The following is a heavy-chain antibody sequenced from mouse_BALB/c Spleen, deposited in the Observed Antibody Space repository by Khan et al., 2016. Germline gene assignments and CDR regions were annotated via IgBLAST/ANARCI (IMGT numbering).Heavy chain of an antibody. CDR2: ITYSGST. J-gene: IGHJ4*01. CDR3: ARYYGSSYVRGMDY. CDR1: GDSITSGY. D-gene: IGHD1-1*01. Sequence: EVQLQESGPSLVKPSQTLSLTCSVTGDSITSGYWNWIRKFPGIKLEYMGYITYSGSTYYNPSHKSRISITRDTSKNQYFLQLISVTTEDTATYYCARYYGSSYVRGMDYWGQGTSVTVSS. V-gene: IGHV3-8*02.